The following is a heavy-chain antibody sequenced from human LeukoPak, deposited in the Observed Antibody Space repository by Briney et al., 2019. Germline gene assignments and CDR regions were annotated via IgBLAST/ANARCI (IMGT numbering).Heavy chain of an antibody. Sequence: GGSLRLSCAASGFTFSSYGMHWVRQAPGKGLEWVAVISYDGSNKYYADSVKGRFTISKDNSKNTLYLQMNSLRAEDTAVYYCARENYDSSGYFFYWGQGTLVTVSS. J-gene: IGHJ4*02. CDR3: ARENYDSSGYFFY. CDR2: ISYDGSNK. V-gene: IGHV3-30*03. CDR1: GFTFSSYG. D-gene: IGHD3-22*01.